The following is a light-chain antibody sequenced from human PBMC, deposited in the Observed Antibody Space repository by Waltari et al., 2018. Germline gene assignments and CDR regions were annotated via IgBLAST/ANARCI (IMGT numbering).Light chain of an antibody. CDR2: NDA. Sequence: SYVLTQPPSVSVAPGQTATITCGGSDIGSKSVHWYQQKAGQAPLLVLYNDADRPSGIPDRLSGSNSANTATLAISRVEAGDEADYYCHVWETSRDYQGFFGTGTKVTVL. CDR3: HVWETSRDYQGF. V-gene: IGLV3-21*02. CDR1: DIGSKS. J-gene: IGLJ1*01.